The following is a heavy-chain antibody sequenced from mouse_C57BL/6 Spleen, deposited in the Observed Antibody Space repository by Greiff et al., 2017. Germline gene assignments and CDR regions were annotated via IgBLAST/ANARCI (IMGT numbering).Heavy chain of an antibody. CDR1: GFSLTSYG. CDR2: IWSGGST. D-gene: IGHD1-1*01. Sequence: VQLQQSGPGLVQPSQSLSITCTVSGFSLTSYGVHWVRQSPGKGLEWLGVIWSGGSTDYNAAFISRLSISKDKSKSQVFFKMNSLQADDTAIYYCARNYYGSSYWYFDVWGTGTTVTVSS. J-gene: IGHJ1*03. CDR3: ARNYYGSSYWYFDV. V-gene: IGHV2-2*01.